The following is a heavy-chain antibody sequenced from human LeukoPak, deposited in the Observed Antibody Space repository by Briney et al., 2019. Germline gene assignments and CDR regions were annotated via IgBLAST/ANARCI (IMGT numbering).Heavy chain of an antibody. CDR2: IYHSGST. D-gene: IGHD3-10*01. J-gene: IGHJ4*02. V-gene: IGHV4-38-2*02. CDR1: GHSISSGYY. Sequence: SETLSLTCTVSGHSISSGYYWGWIRQPPGKGLEWIGSIYHSGSTYYNPSLKSRVTISVDTSKNQFSLRLSSVTAADTAVYYCARGGGSSPDWGQGTLVTVSS. CDR3: ARGGGSSPD.